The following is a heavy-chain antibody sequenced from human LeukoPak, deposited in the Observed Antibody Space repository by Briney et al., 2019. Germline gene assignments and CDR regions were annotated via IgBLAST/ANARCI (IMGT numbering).Heavy chain of an antibody. J-gene: IGHJ3*02. CDR2: IYYSGST. CDR3: ARHDLARDGYRAFDI. D-gene: IGHD5-12*01. V-gene: IGHV4-59*08. Sequence: PSETLSLTCAVYGGSFGDSYWSWIRQPPGKGLEWIGYIYYSGSTNYNPSLKSRVTISVDTSKNQFSLKLSSVTAADTAVYYCARHDLARDGYRAFDIWGQGTMVTVSS. CDR1: GGSFGDSY.